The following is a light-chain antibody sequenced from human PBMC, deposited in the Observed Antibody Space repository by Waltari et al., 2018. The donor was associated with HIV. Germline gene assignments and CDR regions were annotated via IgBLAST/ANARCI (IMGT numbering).Light chain of an antibody. Sequence: QSALTQPRSMSGSPGQSVTISCTGTSSDVGGYNYVSWYQQHPGKAPKLMIFDVNKRPSGVLDRFSGSKSGNTASLTISGLQAEDEADYYCCSYADNYTWVFGGGTKLTVL. V-gene: IGLV2-11*01. J-gene: IGLJ3*02. CDR1: SSDVGGYNY. CDR2: DVN. CDR3: CSYADNYTWV.